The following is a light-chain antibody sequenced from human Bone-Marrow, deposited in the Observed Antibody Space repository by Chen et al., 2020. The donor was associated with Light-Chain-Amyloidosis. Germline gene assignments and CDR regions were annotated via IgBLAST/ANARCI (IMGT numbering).Light chain of an antibody. CDR2: DDS. CDR3: QVWDRSSDRPV. Sequence: SYVLTQPSSVSVAPGQTATIACGGNNIGSTSVHWYQQTPGQAPLLVVYDDSDRPSGIPERLSGSNSGNTATLTIWRVEAGDEADYYCQVWDRSSDRPVFGGGTKLPVL. J-gene: IGLJ3*02. V-gene: IGLV3-21*02. CDR1: NIGSTS.